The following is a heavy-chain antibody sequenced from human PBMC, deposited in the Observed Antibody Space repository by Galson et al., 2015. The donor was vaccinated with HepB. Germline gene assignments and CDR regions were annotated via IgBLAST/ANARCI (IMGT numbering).Heavy chain of an antibody. CDR3: ARVFVGYNSDFYYYYGMDV. CDR2: ISSSGTII. CDR1: GFTFSDSN. Sequence: SLRLSCAASGFTFSDSNMSWIRQAPGKGLEWVSYISSSGTIISNADSVKGRFIISRDNAKNSLYLQMNRLSAEDTAVYYCARVFVGYNSDFYYYYGMDVWGQGTTVTVSS. J-gene: IGHJ6*02. V-gene: IGHV3-11*01. D-gene: IGHD5-24*01.